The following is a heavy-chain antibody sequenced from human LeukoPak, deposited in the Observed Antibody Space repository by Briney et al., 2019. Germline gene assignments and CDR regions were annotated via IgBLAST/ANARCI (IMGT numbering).Heavy chain of an antibody. Sequence: SETLSLTCTVSGGSISSYYWSWILQPPGKGLEWIGYIYYSGSTNYNPSLKSRVTISVDTSKNQFSLKLSSVTAADTAVYYCATRGRYCSSTSCYPIHDYWGQGTLVTVSS. CDR2: IYYSGST. V-gene: IGHV4-59*01. CDR3: ATRGRYCSSTSCYPIHDY. D-gene: IGHD2-2*01. CDR1: GGSISSYY. J-gene: IGHJ4*02.